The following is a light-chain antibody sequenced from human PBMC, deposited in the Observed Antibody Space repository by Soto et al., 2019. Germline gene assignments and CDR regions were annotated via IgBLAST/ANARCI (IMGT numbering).Light chain of an antibody. CDR2: GAS. CDR3: QQYGNTPWT. Sequence: EIVLTQSPGTLSLSPGERATLSCRASQTITSNYLAWYQQKPGQAPRLLIYGASHRATGIPDRFSGGGSGTDFTLTISRLEPEDFAVFFCQQYGNTPWTFGQGTKVEIK. V-gene: IGKV3-20*01. CDR1: QTITSNY. J-gene: IGKJ1*01.